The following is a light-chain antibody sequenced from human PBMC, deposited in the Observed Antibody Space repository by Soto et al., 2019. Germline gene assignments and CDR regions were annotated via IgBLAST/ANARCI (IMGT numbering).Light chain of an antibody. CDR3: HQYGSSPPT. CDR1: RSVTNNY. J-gene: IGKJ1*01. V-gene: IGKV3-20*01. CDR2: GAS. Sequence: EIVLTQSPGTLSLSPGERATLSCRASRSVTNNYVAWYQRKPGQAPRLLIYGASSRATDITGRFSGTGSGTDFSLTITRLEPEDFAVYYCHQYGSSPPTLGQGTKVDI.